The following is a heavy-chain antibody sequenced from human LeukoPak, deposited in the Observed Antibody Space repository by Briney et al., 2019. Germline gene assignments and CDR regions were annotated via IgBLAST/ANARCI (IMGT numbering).Heavy chain of an antibody. V-gene: IGHV3-7*01. J-gene: IGHJ4*02. D-gene: IGHD3-9*01. Sequence: PGGSLRLSCAVSGFIFSSNWMSWVRQAPGKGLEWVANIKQDGSERYYVDSVKGRFTISRDNAKNSLYLQMNSLRAEDTAVYYCARVLRYFDWLTDYIDYWGQGTLVTVSS. CDR3: ARVLRYFDWLTDYIDY. CDR1: GFIFSSNW. CDR2: IKQDGSER.